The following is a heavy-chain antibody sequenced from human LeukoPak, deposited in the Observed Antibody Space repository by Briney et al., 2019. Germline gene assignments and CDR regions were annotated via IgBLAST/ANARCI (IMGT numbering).Heavy chain of an antibody. Sequence: GGSLRLSCAASGFTFSSYSMNWVRQAPGKGLEWVSSISSSSSYIYYADSVKGRFTISRDNAKNSLYLQMNSLRAEDTAVYYCARDCSSTSCSSAHWGQGTLVTVSS. D-gene: IGHD2-2*01. CDR2: ISSSSSYI. CDR3: ARDCSSTSCSSAH. V-gene: IGHV3-21*01. CDR1: GFTFSSYS. J-gene: IGHJ4*02.